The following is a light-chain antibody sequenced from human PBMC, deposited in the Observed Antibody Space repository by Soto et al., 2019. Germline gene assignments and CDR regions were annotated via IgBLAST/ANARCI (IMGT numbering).Light chain of an antibody. J-gene: IGKJ4*01. V-gene: IGKV1-5*03. CDR3: QHYNSYPFT. Sequence: DIQMTQSPSTLSASVGDRVTITCRASQSISSWLAWYQQKPGKAPDLLIYKASSLQSGVPSRFSGSGSGTEFTLTISSLQPDDFATYYCQHYNSYPFTFGGGTKVEIK. CDR1: QSISSW. CDR2: KAS.